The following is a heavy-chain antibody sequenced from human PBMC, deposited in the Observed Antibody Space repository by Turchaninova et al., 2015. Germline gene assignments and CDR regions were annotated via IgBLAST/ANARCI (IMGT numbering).Heavy chain of an antibody. CDR1: GFTFGEYA. J-gene: IGHJ4*02. Sequence: EVQLVESGGGLVQTGRSLRLSWTGSGFTFGEYAMTVFRQAPGKVREWVGVIRSKCFGGTTEYAASVKGRFTISRDDSKRIAYLQISGLTAEDTAMYYCSRSQTIDYWGQGTLVTVSS. CDR3: SRSQTIDY. V-gene: IGHV3-49*03. CDR2: IRSKCFGGTT.